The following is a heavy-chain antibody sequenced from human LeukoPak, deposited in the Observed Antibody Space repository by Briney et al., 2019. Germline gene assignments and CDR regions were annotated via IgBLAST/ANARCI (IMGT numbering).Heavy chain of an antibody. CDR3: ARVKDFWSGYYPRVKGLDAFVI. D-gene: IGHD3-3*01. V-gene: IGHV1-2*02. CDR2: INPNSGGT. CDR1: GYTFTGYY. Sequence: ASVKVSCKASGYTFTGYYMHWVRQAPGRGLEWMGWINPNSGGTNYAQKFQGRVTMTRDTSISTAYMELSRLRSDDTAVYYCARVKDFWSGYYPRVKGLDAFVIWGQGTMVTVSS. J-gene: IGHJ3*02.